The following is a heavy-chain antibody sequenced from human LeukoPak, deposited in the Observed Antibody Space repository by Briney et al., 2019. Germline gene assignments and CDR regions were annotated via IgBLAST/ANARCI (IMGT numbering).Heavy chain of an antibody. CDR1: GFTFSSYS. CDR3: ARIAAAGTEPFDY. J-gene: IGHJ4*02. Sequence: GGSLRLSCAASGFTFSSYSMNWVRQAPGKGLEWVSSISSSSSYIYYADSVKGRFTISRDNAKNSLYLQMNSLRAEDTPVYYCARIAAAGTEPFDYWGQGTLVTVSS. V-gene: IGHV3-21*01. CDR2: ISSSSSYI. D-gene: IGHD6-13*01.